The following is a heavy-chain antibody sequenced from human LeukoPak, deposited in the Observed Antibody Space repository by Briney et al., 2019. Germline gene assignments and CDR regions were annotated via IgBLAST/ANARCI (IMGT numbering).Heavy chain of an antibody. Sequence: SQTPSLTCTVSAGSINSGDYYWSWIRQPAGKGLEWIGRIYSPGTNYNYNPSLKSRVTISIDTSKNQFSLKLTSVTAADTAVYYCARGIGTSYDSSRDAFDIWGQGTMVTVSS. D-gene: IGHD3-22*01. J-gene: IGHJ3*02. CDR3: ARGIGTSYDSSRDAFDI. V-gene: IGHV4-61*02. CDR1: AGSINSGDYY. CDR2: IYSPGTN.